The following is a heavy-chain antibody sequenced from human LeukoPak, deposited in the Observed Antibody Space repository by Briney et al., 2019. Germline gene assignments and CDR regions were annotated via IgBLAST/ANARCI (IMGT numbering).Heavy chain of an antibody. CDR2: IGSRGSAT. D-gene: IGHD6-25*01. CDR3: ARDPPRAAWVFDY. J-gene: IGHJ4*02. CDR1: GFTFRSYD. V-gene: IGHV3-48*03. Sequence: GGSLRLSCAASGFTFRSYDMNWVRQAPGKGLECISYIGSRGSATYYAGSVKGRFTISRDNSKNTLYLQMNSLRAEDTAVYYCARDPPRAAWVFDYWGQGTLVSVSS.